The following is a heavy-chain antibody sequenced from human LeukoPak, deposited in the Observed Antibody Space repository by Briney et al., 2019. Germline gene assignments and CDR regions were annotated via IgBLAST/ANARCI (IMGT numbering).Heavy chain of an antibody. V-gene: IGHV4-31*03. CDR2: IYSRGST. CDR1: GASIGSGPYY. D-gene: IGHD2-2*01. CDR3: ARDTNSSYFDDLDV. Sequence: SETLSLTCNVSGASIGSGPYYWHWIRQRPGKGLEWIGYIYSRGSTYYRTSLESRVIISQYRCQKHCSLVMTSLRAPDTAVVFFARDTNSSYFDDLDVWGQGTSVTVSS. J-gene: IGHJ6*03.